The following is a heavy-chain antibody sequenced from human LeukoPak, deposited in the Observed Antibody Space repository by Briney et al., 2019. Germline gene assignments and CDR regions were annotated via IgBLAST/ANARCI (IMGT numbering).Heavy chain of an antibody. V-gene: IGHV1-18*01. J-gene: IGHJ4*02. Sequence: ASVKVSWKASGYTFSSYGISVVRQAPGKGLEWMGWISADSGNTNYAQKLQGRVTMTTDTSTSTAYMELRSLRSDDTAVYYFFFKQKPEYEILTGYYSYWGQGTLVTVSS. CDR1: GYTFSSYG. D-gene: IGHD3-9*01. CDR3: FFKQKPEYEILTGYYSY. CDR2: ISADSGNT.